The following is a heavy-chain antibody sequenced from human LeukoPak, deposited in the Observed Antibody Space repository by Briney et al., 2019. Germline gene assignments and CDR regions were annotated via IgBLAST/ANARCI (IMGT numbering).Heavy chain of an antibody. CDR2: INTNTGNP. CDR3: AKDRGYYGSGSFALGV. D-gene: IGHD3-10*01. J-gene: IGHJ6*04. CDR1: GYTLTSYS. Sequence: ASVKVSCKASGYTLTSYSMNWVRQAPGQGLEWLGWINTNTGNPTYAQGFTGRFVFSLDTSVNTAYLQISSLKAEDTAVYYYAKDRGYYGSGSFALGVWGKGTTVTVSS. V-gene: IGHV7-4-1*02.